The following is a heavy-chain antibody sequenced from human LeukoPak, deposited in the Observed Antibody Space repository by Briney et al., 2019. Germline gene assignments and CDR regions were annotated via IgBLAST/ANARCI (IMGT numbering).Heavy chain of an antibody. J-gene: IGHJ4*02. CDR2: IYYSGST. D-gene: IGHD5-12*01. CDR1: GGSISSYY. V-gene: IGHV4-59*08. CDR3: TTRYGDHDYVDY. Sequence: PSETLSLTCTVSGGSISSYYWSWIRQPPGKGLEWIGYIYYSGSTNYNPSLKSRVTISVDTSKNQFSLRLSSVTAADTAVYYCTTRYGDHDYVDYWGQGTLVTVSS.